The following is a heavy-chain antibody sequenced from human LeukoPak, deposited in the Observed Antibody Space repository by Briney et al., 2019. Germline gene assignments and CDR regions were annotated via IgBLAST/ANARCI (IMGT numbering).Heavy chain of an antibody. CDR3: ARGSYSGSADY. CDR1: GGSISSSSYY. V-gene: IGHV4-39*07. D-gene: IGHD1-26*01. J-gene: IGHJ4*02. CDR2: IYYSGST. Sequence: SETLSLTCTVSGGSISSSSYYWGWIRQPPGKGLEWIGSIYYSGSTYYNPSLKSRVTISVDTSKNQFSLKLSSVTAADTAVYYCARGSYSGSADYWGQGTLVTVSS.